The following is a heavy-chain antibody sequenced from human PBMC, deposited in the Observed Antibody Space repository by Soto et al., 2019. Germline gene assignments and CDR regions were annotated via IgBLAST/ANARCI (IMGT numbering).Heavy chain of an antibody. D-gene: IGHD3-16*01. V-gene: IGHV3-33*01. CDR1: GFTFSDFG. CDR3: ARDRLITYGAKIAPDH. CDR2: IWYDGSYQ. J-gene: IGHJ5*02. Sequence: PGGSLRLSCKASGFTFSDFGMHWIRQAPGKGLEWVSAIWYDGSYQYYADPVRGRFTTSRDNSNNTLFLQMNSLRVEDTAVYYCARDRLITYGAKIAPDHWGQGXLVTVHS.